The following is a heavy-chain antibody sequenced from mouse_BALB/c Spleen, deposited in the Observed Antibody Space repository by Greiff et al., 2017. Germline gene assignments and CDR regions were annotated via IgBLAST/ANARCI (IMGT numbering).Heavy chain of an antibody. CDR3: ASSYVSDFDY. CDR2: INPSNGRT. Sequence: QVQLQQPGAELVKPGASVKLSCKASGYTFTSYWMHWVKQRPGQGLEWIGEINPSNGRTNYNEKFKSKTTLTVDKSSSPAYMQLSILTSEDSAVYYCASSYVSDFDYWGQGTTLTVSS. CDR1: GYTFTSYW. D-gene: IGHD1-1*01. J-gene: IGHJ2*01. V-gene: IGHV1S81*02.